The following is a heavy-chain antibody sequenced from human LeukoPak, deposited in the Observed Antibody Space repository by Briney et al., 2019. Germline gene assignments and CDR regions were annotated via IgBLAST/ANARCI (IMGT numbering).Heavy chain of an antibody. D-gene: IGHD3-22*01. CDR2: IYYSGST. V-gene: IGHV4-59*01. CDR3: ARSLSQYYYETSGYFDY. Sequence: SETLSLTCNVSGDSISSYYWSWIRQPPGKELEWIGYIYYSGSTNYNPSLKSRVTMSVDKSKNQFSLKLTSVTAADTAVYYCARSLSQYYYETSGYFDYWGQGTLVTVSS. CDR1: GDSISSYY. J-gene: IGHJ4*02.